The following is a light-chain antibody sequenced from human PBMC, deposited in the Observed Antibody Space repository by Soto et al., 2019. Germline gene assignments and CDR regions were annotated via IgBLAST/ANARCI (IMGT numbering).Light chain of an antibody. V-gene: IGKV3-11*01. CDR1: QSVSSY. J-gene: IGKJ4*01. Sequence: EIVLTQSPATLSLSPGERATLSCRASQSVSSYLAWYQQKPGQAPRLLIYDASNRATGIPARFSGSGSGTDFTLTISSLEPEDFAVYYCQQRSNWPGRLTFGGGTKVEIK. CDR2: DAS. CDR3: QQRSNWPGRLT.